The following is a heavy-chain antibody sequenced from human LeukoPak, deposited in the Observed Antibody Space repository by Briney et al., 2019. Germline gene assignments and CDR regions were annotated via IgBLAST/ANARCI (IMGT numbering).Heavy chain of an antibody. CDR3: ARDRLTRFSNDGYYFDY. Sequence: SETLSLTCTVSGGSISSGDYYWSWIRQPPGKGLEWIGYIYYSGSTYYNPSLKSRVTISVDTSKNQFSLKLSSVTAADTAVYYCARDRLTRFSNDGYYFDYWGQGTLVTVSS. CDR1: GGSISSGDYY. V-gene: IGHV4-30-4*01. J-gene: IGHJ4*02. D-gene: IGHD1-1*01. CDR2: IYYSGST.